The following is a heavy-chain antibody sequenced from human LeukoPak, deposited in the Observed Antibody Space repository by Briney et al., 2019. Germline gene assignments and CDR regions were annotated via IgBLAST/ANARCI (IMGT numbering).Heavy chain of an antibody. J-gene: IGHJ5*01. CDR3: AIALAATSVPIDS. D-gene: IGHD6-19*01. CDR2: IVVGRGNT. CDR1: GFTFSTSA. Sequence: ASVKVSCKTSGFTFSTSAMQWVRQARGQPLDWIGRIVVGRGNTNYAQKFQGGVTFTRDMSTSTTYMELSGLRSDDTAVYYCAIALAATSVPIDSWGQGTLVTVSS. V-gene: IGHV1-58*02.